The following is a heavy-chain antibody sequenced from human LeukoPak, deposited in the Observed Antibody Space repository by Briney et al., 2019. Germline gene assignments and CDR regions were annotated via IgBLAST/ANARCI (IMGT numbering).Heavy chain of an antibody. J-gene: IGHJ5*02. D-gene: IGHD1-26*01. Sequence: PGRSLRLSCAASGFTFDDYAMHWVRQAPGKGLEWVSRINSDGSSTSYADSVKGRFTISRDNAKNTLYLQMNSLRAEDTAVYYCARGSTRGSWFDPWGQGTLVTVSS. CDR3: ARGSTRGSWFDP. CDR2: INSDGSST. CDR1: GFTFDDYA. V-gene: IGHV3-74*01.